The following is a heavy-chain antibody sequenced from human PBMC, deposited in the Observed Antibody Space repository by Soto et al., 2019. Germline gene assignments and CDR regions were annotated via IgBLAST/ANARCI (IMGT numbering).Heavy chain of an antibody. J-gene: IGHJ4*02. CDR1: GFTFSTFG. CDR2: IWHGRKSE. V-gene: IGHV3-33*01. D-gene: IGHD1-7*01. CDR3: VTERRNYEFDY. Sequence: QVQLVESGGGVVQPGRSLRLSCAASGFTFSTFGMHWVRQSPGKGLGWGAVIWHGRKSEDYADSVKGRFTISGDNYRNTLYLQMNSLRAEDTAMYYCVTERRNYEFDYWGQGILVTVSS.